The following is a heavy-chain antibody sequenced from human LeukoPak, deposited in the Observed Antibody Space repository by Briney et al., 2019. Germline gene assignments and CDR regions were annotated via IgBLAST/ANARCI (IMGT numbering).Heavy chain of an antibody. D-gene: IGHD4-17*01. J-gene: IGHJ6*02. Sequence: GGSRRLSCAASGFTFDDYAMHWVRQAPGKGLEWVSGISWNSGSIGYADSVKGRFTISRDNAKNSLYLQMNSLRAEDTALYYCAKDIRFKTTVTTSESRYYYYGMDVWGQGTTVTVSS. CDR1: GFTFDDYA. CDR3: AKDIRFKTTVTTSESRYYYYGMDV. CDR2: ISWNSGSI. V-gene: IGHV3-9*01.